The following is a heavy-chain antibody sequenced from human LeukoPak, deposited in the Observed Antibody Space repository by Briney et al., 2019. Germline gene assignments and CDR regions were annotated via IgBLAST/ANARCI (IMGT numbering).Heavy chain of an antibody. CDR2: ISYDGSNK. D-gene: IGHD3-9*01. V-gene: IGHV3-30*04. J-gene: IGHJ4*02. CDR1: GFTFSSYA. CDR3: ARVGYFDWSSYFDY. Sequence: GRSLRLSCAASGFTFSSYAMHWVRQAPGKGLEWVAVISYDGSNKYYADSVKGRFTISRDNSKNTLYLQMNSLRAEDTAVYYCARVGYFDWSSYFDYWGQGTLVTVSS.